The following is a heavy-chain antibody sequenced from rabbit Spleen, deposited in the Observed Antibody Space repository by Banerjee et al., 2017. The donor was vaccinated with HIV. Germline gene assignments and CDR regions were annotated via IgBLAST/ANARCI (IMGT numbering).Heavy chain of an antibody. CDR2: IYASSGTT. CDR3: AKDYVRSGCL. D-gene: IGHD4-2*01. J-gene: IGHJ4*01. V-gene: IGHV1S43*01. CDR1: GIDFSNNYY. Sequence: QEQLEESGGDLVKPGGTLTLTCKASGIDFSNNYYMCWVRQAPGKGLEWIACIYASSGTTYYASWAKSRFTISRSTSLNTVTLQLNSLTAADTATYFCAKDYVRSGCLWGPGTLVTVS.